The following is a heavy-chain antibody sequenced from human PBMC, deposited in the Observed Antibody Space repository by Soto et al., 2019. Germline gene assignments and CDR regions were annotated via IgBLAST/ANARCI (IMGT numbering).Heavy chain of an antibody. J-gene: IGHJ4*02. CDR1: GFTVSSNY. CDR2: LYSGGTA. CDR3: ATQGGFWYFDY. Sequence: SLRLSCAASGFTVSSNYMSWVRQAPGKGLEWVSALYSGGTAYYADSAKGRFTISRDDSKDTLYLQMNSLRGEDTAVYYCATQGGFWYFDYWGQGTLVTVSS. D-gene: IGHD3-10*01. V-gene: IGHV3-53*01.